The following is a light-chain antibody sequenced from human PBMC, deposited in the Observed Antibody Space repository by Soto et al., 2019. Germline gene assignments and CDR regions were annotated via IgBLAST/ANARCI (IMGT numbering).Light chain of an antibody. Sequence: IQMTQSPSTLSASVGDTVTITCRASQTISVSLDWYRQKPGKAPNLLIYDASTLQEGVSSRFSGSGSGTEFTLTVTRLQPDDLAAYFCQQYDKYWTFGHGTKVDVK. CDR2: DAS. CDR1: QTISVS. J-gene: IGKJ1*01. V-gene: IGKV1-5*01. CDR3: QQYDKYWT.